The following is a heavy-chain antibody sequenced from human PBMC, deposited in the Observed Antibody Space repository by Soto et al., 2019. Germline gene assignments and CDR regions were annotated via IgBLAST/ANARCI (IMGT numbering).Heavy chain of an antibody. J-gene: IGHJ4*02. D-gene: IGHD5-18*01. V-gene: IGHV4-39*01. CDR1: GGSISSSSYY. Sequence: SETLSLTCTVSGGSISSSSYYWGWIRQPPGKGLEWIGSIYYSGNTYSIPSLKSRVNKSADTSKNQFSLKLSSETAADSVEYYCARHHGYDALQFWGQGTPVTVSS. CDR2: IYYSGNT. CDR3: ARHHGYDALQF.